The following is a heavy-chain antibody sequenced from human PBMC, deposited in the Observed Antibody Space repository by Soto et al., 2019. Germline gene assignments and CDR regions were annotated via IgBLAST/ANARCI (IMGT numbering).Heavy chain of an antibody. Sequence: EVQLLESGGGLLQPGESLRLSCAASGFTFSSYAMSWVRQAPGKGLEWVSAISGSGGTTYYADSVKGRFTISRDNSKNTLDLQMNSLRAEDTAVYYCAKGLWITVVRGIVDYWGQGTLVTVSS. V-gene: IGHV3-23*01. CDR3: AKGLWITVVRGIVDY. CDR2: ISGSGGTT. D-gene: IGHD3-10*01. CDR1: GFTFSSYA. J-gene: IGHJ4*02.